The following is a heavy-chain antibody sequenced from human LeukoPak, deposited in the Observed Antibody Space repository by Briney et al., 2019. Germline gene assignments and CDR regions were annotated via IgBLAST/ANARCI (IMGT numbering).Heavy chain of an antibody. Sequence: ASVKVSCKASGYTFTSYYMHWVRQAPGQGLEWMGWINPNSGGTNYAQKFQGRVTMTRDTSISTAYMELSRLRSDDTAVYYCARDKAGIYYDSSGYYDYWGQGTLVTVSS. CDR3: ARDKAGIYYDSSGYYDY. D-gene: IGHD3-22*01. J-gene: IGHJ4*02. CDR2: INPNSGGT. CDR1: GYTFTSYY. V-gene: IGHV1-2*02.